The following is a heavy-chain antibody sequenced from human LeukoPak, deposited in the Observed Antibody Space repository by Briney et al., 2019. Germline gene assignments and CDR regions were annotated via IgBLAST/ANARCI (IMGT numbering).Heavy chain of an antibody. J-gene: IGHJ4*02. D-gene: IGHD3-10*01. CDR2: IYYSGST. Sequence: PSETLSLTCTVSGGSISSSSYYWGWIRQPPGKGLEWIGSIYYSGSTYYNPSLKSRVTISVDTSKNQFSLKLSSVTAADTAVYYCARARGRYYYGSGSYPDYWGQGTLVTVSS. V-gene: IGHV4-39*07. CDR3: ARARGRYYYGSGSYPDY. CDR1: GGSISSSSYY.